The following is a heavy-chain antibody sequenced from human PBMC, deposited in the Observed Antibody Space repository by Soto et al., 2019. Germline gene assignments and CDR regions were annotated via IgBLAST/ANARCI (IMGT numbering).Heavy chain of an antibody. CDR3: AREGSGYRSRASPMDV. V-gene: IGHV1-69*01. D-gene: IGHD3-22*01. CDR1: GDTFSSYA. CDR2: IIPIFGTA. Sequence: QVQLVQSGAEVKKPGSSVKVSCKASGDTFSSYAISWVRQAPGQGLEWMGGIIPIFGTANYAQKFQGRVTITADESTSTAYMELSSLRSEDTAVYYCAREGSGYRSRASPMDVWGQGTMVTVSS. J-gene: IGHJ6*02.